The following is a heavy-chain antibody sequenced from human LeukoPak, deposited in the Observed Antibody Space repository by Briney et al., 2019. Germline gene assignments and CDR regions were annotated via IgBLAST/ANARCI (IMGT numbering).Heavy chain of an antibody. J-gene: IGHJ3*02. CDR1: GYSISSGYY. CDR3: ARAQGRWLQLVGAFDI. Sequence: PSETLSLTCTVSGYSISSGYYWGWIRQPPGKGLEWIGSIYHSGSTYYNPSLKSRVTISVDTSKNQFSLKLSSVTAADTAVYYCARAQGRWLQLVGAFDIWGQGTMVTVSS. V-gene: IGHV4-38-2*02. D-gene: IGHD5-24*01. CDR2: IYHSGST.